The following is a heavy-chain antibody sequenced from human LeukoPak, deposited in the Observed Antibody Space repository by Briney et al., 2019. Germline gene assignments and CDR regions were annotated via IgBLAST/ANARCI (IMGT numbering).Heavy chain of an antibody. V-gene: IGHV3-30*18. CDR1: GFTFSSYG. CDR2: ISYDGSNK. J-gene: IGHJ4*02. Sequence: PGGSLRLSCVASGFTFSSYGIHWVRQAPGKGLEWVALISYDGSNKFYADSVKGRFTISRDNSKNTLYLQMNSLRAEDTAVYFCAKDAPPYYYGSGYFDYWGQGTLVTVSS. D-gene: IGHD3-10*01. CDR3: AKDAPPYYYGSGYFDY.